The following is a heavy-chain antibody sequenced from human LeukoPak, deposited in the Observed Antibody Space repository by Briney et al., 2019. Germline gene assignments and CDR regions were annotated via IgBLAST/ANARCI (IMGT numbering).Heavy chain of an antibody. Sequence: WGSLSLSCAVSGFTFSNYAMSWVRQAPGQGLEWVSGISGSGDSTYYADSVKGRFTISRDNSKNTLYLQMNSLRAEDTAVYYCAKVKNYINWGPGTLVTVSS. V-gene: IGHV3-23*01. CDR1: GFTFSNYA. CDR2: ISGSGDST. J-gene: IGHJ4*02. D-gene: IGHD1-7*01. CDR3: AKVKNYIN.